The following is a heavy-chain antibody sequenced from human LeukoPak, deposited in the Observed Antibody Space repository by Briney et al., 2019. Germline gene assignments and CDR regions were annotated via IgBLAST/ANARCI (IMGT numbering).Heavy chain of an antibody. CDR3: VLSPNQDFFDY. Sequence: PSETLSLTCTVSGVSITSHYLNWIRQPPGKGLEWIGYIYGSGRTNYNPSLKSRVTMSVDTSKSQFSLRLSSVTAADTAVYYSVLSPNQDFFDYWGQGPLVTVSS. CDR2: IYGSGRT. J-gene: IGHJ4*02. CDR1: GVSITSHY. V-gene: IGHV4-4*09.